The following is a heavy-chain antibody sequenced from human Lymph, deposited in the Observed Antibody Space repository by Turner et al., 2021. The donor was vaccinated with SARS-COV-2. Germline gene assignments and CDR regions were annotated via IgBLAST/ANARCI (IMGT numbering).Heavy chain of an antibody. CDR2: IPYDGSNK. V-gene: IGHV3-30*04. CDR1: GFPFRSYA. J-gene: IGHJ6*02. Sequence: QVQLVESGGCVVQPGGSLRLPCAASGFPFRSYAMHWVRQAPGKGMGWVAVIPYDGSNKNYADSVKGRFTISRDNSKNTLYLQMNSLRAEDTAVYYCARDDREFWSGYYTHYYYYGMDVWGQGTTVTVSS. CDR3: ARDDREFWSGYYTHYYYYGMDV. D-gene: IGHD3-3*01.